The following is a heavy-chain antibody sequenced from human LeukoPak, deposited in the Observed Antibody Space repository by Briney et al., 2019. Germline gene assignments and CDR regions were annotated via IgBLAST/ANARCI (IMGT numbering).Heavy chain of an antibody. D-gene: IGHD1-7*01. CDR1: GVTLRSYA. CDR3: AKDQGWNYLYDFDY. CDR2: ISGSGGST. Sequence: PGGCLRLSRAVSGVTLRSYAMSWVRHPPRKGLEWVSSISGSGGSTYYADSVKGRFTISRDNSKNTLYLQMNSLRAEDTAVYYCAKDQGWNYLYDFDYWGQGTLVTVSS. J-gene: IGHJ4*02. V-gene: IGHV3-23*01.